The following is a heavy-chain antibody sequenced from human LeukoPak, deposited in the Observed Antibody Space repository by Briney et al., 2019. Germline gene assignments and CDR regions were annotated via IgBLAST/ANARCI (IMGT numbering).Heavy chain of an antibody. D-gene: IGHD3-16*01. CDR3: ARRGLGDAFDV. CDR2: IYYSGNT. Sequence: SETLSLTCTVSGGSINGYYWTWIRQPAGTGLEWIGYIYYSGNTNYNPSLKSRISLSVHTYKNQFSLRLSSVTAADTAIYYCARRGLGDAFDVWGQGTMVAVSS. J-gene: IGHJ3*01. V-gene: IGHV4-59*08. CDR1: GGSINGYY.